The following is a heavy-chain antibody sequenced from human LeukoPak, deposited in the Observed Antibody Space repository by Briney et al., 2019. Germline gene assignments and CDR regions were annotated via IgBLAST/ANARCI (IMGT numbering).Heavy chain of an antibody. D-gene: IGHD3-22*01. Sequence: ASVKVSCKASGYTFTSYAMNWVRQAPGQGLEWMGWISAYNGNTNYAQKLQGRVTMTTDTSTSTAYMELRSLRSDDTAVYYCARETDPYYYDSSGYYPRWFDPWGQGTLVTVSS. J-gene: IGHJ5*02. V-gene: IGHV1-18*01. CDR1: GYTFTSYA. CDR3: ARETDPYYYDSSGYYPRWFDP. CDR2: ISAYNGNT.